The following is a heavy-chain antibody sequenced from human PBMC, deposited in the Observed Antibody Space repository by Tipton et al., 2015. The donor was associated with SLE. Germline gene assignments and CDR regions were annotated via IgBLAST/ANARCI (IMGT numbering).Heavy chain of an antibody. D-gene: IGHD1-26*01. Sequence: SLRLSCAASGFTVSSNYMSWVRQAPGKGLEWVSVIYSGGSTYYADSVKGRFTISRDNSKNTLYLQMNGLRAEDTAVYYCARDRWELLMGAFDIWGQGTMVTVSS. CDR2: IYSGGST. J-gene: IGHJ3*02. CDR1: GFTVSSNY. CDR3: ARDRWELLMGAFDI. V-gene: IGHV3-66*02.